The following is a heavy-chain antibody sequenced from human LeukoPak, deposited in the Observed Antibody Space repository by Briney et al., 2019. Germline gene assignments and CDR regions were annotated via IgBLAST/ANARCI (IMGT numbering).Heavy chain of an antibody. J-gene: IGHJ5*02. D-gene: IGHD2-2*01. V-gene: IGHV4-59*12. CDR1: GGSISSYY. Sequence: PSETLSLTCTVSGGSISSYYWSWIRQPPGKGLEWIGYIYYSGSTNYNPSLKSRVTISVDTSKNQFSLKLSSVTAADTAVYYCARSLVVPAAISYNWFDPWGQGTLVTVSS. CDR3: ARSLVVPAAISYNWFDP. CDR2: IYYSGST.